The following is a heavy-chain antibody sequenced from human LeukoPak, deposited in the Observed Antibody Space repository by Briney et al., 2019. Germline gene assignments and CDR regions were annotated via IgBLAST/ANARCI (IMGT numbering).Heavy chain of an antibody. D-gene: IGHD4-17*01. CDR3: ARHDYGDYAADFDY. CDR1: GYTFTAYY. Sequence: AASVKVSCKASGYTFTAYYIHWVRQAPGQGLEWMGLINTNTGNPTYAQGFTGRFVFSLDTSVSTAYLQISSLKAEDTAVYYCARHDYGDYAADFDYWGQGTLVTVSS. CDR2: INTNTGNP. V-gene: IGHV7-4-1*02. J-gene: IGHJ4*02.